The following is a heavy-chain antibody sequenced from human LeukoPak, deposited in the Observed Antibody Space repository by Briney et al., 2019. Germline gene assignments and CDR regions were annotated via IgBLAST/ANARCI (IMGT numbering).Heavy chain of an antibody. D-gene: IGHD3-22*01. J-gene: IGHJ4*02. CDR3: ARDDWKTDTYYYDSSGKRFDY. V-gene: IGHV3-30*02. Sequence: GGSLRLSCAASGFTFSSYGMHWVRQAPGKGLEWVAFIRYDGSNKYYADSVKGRFTISRDNSKNTLYLQMNSLRAEDTAVYYCARDDWKTDTYYYDSSGKRFDYWGQGTLVTVSS. CDR2: IRYDGSNK. CDR1: GFTFSSYG.